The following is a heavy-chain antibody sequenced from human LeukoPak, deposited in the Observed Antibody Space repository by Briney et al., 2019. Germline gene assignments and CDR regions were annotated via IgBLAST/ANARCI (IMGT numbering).Heavy chain of an antibody. Sequence: GGSLRLSCAASGGMFNNYAMSWVRQAPGRGLEWVSSISESGGHTYYANSVKGRFTISRDNSKKTLYLEAKSLRAEDTAVYYCAISPGVVGGTSIDFWGQGTLVTASS. CDR3: AISPGVVGGTSIDF. D-gene: IGHD1-26*01. CDR1: GGMFNNYA. J-gene: IGHJ4*02. CDR2: ISESGGHT. V-gene: IGHV3-23*01.